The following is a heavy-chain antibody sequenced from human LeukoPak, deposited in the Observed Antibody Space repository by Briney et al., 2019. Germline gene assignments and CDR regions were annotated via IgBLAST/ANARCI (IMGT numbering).Heavy chain of an antibody. V-gene: IGHV1-2*02. J-gene: IGHJ2*01. CDR3: ARVDYGSGSYVPTSYWYFDL. CDR1: GYTFTGYY. CDR2: INPNSGGT. Sequence: ASVKVSCKASGYTFTGYYMHWVRQAPGQGLEWMGWINPNSGGTNYAQKFQGRVTMTRDTSISTAYMELSRLRSDDTAMYYCARVDYGSGSYVPTSYWYFDLWGRGTLVTVSS. D-gene: IGHD3-10*01.